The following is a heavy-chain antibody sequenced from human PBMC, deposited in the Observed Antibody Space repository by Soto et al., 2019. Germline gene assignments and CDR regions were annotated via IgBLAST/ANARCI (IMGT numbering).Heavy chain of an antibody. CDR2: INSAGSTT. V-gene: IGHV3-74*01. CDR1: GSTFSNDW. Sequence: EVQLVESGGGLVQPGGSLRLSCAVSGSTFSNDWMHWVRQAPGKGLVWVSHINSAGSTTSYADSVKGRFTVARDNAKNTVYLHMNSMRAEDTAVYYCARDRSYSLDVWGQGTTVTVSS. J-gene: IGHJ6*02. CDR3: ARDRSYSLDV.